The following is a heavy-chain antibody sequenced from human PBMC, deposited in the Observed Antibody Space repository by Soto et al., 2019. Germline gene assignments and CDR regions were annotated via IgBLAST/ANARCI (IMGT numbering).Heavy chain of an antibody. CDR2: IYYSGST. D-gene: IGHD2-21*01. J-gene: IGHJ6*03. CDR1: GGSIISYY. Sequence: PSETLSLTCTVSGGSIISYYWSCIRKPPGKGLEWIGYIYYSGSTNYNPSLKSRVTISVDTSKNQFSLKLSSVTAADTAVYYCAREGHRTPGRHSYYSMDAWGKGPPVTAP. V-gene: IGHV4-59*08. CDR3: AREGHRTPGRHSYYSMDA.